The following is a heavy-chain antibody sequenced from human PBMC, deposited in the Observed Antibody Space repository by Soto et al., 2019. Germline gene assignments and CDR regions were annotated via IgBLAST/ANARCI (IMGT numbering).Heavy chain of an antibody. V-gene: IGHV3-9*01. CDR3: AKALYYYDSSGYPLTGFDY. Sequence: EVQLVESGGGLVQPGRSLRHSCAASGFTFDDYAMHWVRQAPGKGLEWVSGISWNSGSIGYADSVKGRFTISRDNAKNSLYLQMNSLRAEDTALYYCAKALYYYDSSGYPLTGFDYWGQGTLVTVSS. CDR1: GFTFDDYA. D-gene: IGHD3-22*01. CDR2: ISWNSGSI. J-gene: IGHJ4*02.